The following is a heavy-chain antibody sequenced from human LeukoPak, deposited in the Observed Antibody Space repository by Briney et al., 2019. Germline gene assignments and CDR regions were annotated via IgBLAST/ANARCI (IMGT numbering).Heavy chain of an antibody. Sequence: PSETLSLTCTVSGYSIAHGFFWAWIRQPPGGGLEWIGSLYHSGTTYYNTSLKSRISTSVDTSKNQFSLKLRLVTAADTAVYYCARVEVPRHINDWYFDLWGRGTLVPVSS. CDR1: GYSIAHGFF. CDR3: ARVEVPRHINDWYFDL. J-gene: IGHJ2*01. D-gene: IGHD2-21*01. V-gene: IGHV4-38-2*02. CDR2: LYHSGTT.